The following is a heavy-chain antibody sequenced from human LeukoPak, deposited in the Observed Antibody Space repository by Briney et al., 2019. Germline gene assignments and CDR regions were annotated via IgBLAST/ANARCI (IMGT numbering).Heavy chain of an antibody. CDR3: VRGGQGDGYSADEAFDF. Sequence: SQTLSLTCAISGDSVSSNSTACNWIRQSPSRGLEWLGRTYYRSKWYNDYAVSVKSRITINPDTSKNQFSLQLNSVTAEDTAVYYCVRGGQGDGYSADEAFDFWGQGTVVTVSS. CDR2: TYYRSKWYN. D-gene: IGHD5-24*01. CDR1: GDSVSSNSTA. V-gene: IGHV6-1*01. J-gene: IGHJ3*01.